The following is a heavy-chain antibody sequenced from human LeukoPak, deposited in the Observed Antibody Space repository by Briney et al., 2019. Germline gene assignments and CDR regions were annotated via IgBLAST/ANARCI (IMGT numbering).Heavy chain of an antibody. Sequence: ASETLSLTCTVSGGSISSYYWSWIRQPPGKGLEWLGYIYYSGSTNYNPSLKSRVTISVDTSKNQFSLKLNSVTAADTAVYYCARDHFRVGCSTTSCYGVDPWGQGTLVTVSS. J-gene: IGHJ5*02. CDR2: IYYSGST. D-gene: IGHD2-2*01. CDR1: GGSISSYY. CDR3: ARDHFRVGCSTTSCYGVDP. V-gene: IGHV4-59*12.